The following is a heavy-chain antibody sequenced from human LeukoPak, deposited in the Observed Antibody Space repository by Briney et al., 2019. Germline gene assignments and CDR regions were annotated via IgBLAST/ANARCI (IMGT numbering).Heavy chain of an antibody. V-gene: IGHV4-61*02. J-gene: IGHJ3*02. CDR3: AGTEWERFGNAFDI. Sequence: PSQTLSLTCTVSGGSISSGYYYWSWIRQPAGKGLEWIGRIYISENTNYNPSLKSRVTISIDTSKNQFSLKLSSVTAADTAVYYCAGTEWERFGNAFDIWGQGTMVTVSS. D-gene: IGHD1-26*01. CDR2: IYISENT. CDR1: GGSISSGYYY.